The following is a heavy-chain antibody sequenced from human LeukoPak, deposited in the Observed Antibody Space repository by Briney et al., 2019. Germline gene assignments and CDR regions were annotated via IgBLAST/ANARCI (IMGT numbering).Heavy chain of an antibody. CDR3: ARDPNWGDFDY. J-gene: IGHJ4*02. Sequence: SETLSLTCTVSGGSISSNTYYWGWIRQPPGKGLEWIGSIYYSGSTYYNPSLKSRVTISVDTSKNQFSLKLSSVTAADTAVYYCARDPNWGDFDYWGQGTLVTVSS. D-gene: IGHD7-27*01. V-gene: IGHV4-39*07. CDR1: GGSISSNTYY. CDR2: IYYSGST.